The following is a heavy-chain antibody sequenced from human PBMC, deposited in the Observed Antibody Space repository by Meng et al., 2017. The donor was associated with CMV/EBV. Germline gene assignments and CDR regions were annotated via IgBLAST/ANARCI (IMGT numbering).Heavy chain of an antibody. Sequence: GESLKISCAASGFSFRTYAMHWVRQAPGEGLEWVAVISYDGSNIYHADPVKGRFTISRDNSKNTLYLQMNGLRPEDTAIYYCAREQQRVVDYWGQGTLVTVSS. V-gene: IGHV3-30-3*01. CDR3: AREQQRVVDY. CDR2: ISYDGSNI. J-gene: IGHJ4*02. CDR1: GFSFRTYA. D-gene: IGHD6-25*01.